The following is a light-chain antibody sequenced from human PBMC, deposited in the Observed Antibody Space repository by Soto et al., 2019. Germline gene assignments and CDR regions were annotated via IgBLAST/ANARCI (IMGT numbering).Light chain of an antibody. CDR1: QSISTW. J-gene: IGKJ4*01. CDR2: NAS. V-gene: IGKV1-5*03. CDR3: QQYSAYPLS. Sequence: DIQLTQSPSTLSASVGDRVTITCRASQSISTWLAWYQQKPGKAPKLLIYNASNLEGGVPSRFSGSGSGTEFTITINSLQPDDFATYYCQQYSAYPLSFGGGTKVQIK.